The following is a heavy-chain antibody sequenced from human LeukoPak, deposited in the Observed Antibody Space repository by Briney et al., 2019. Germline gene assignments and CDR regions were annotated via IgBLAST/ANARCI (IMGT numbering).Heavy chain of an antibody. CDR1: GFTFSSYS. D-gene: IGHD2-2*02. CDR2: IDSSSTTI. Sequence: GGSLRLSCAASGFTFSSYSMNWVRQAPGKGLEWLSYIDSSSTTIYYADSVKGRFTISRDNARNSLYLQMHSLRAEDTAVYYCARGLRDCTSTSCFTYWYFDLWGRGTLVTVSS. V-gene: IGHV3-48*01. J-gene: IGHJ2*01. CDR3: ARGLRDCTSTSCFTYWYFDL.